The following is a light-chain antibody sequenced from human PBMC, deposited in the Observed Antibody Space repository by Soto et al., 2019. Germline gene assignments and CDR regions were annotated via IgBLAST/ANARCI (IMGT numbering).Light chain of an antibody. J-gene: IGKJ2*01. Sequence: DIQMTQSPSTLSASVGDRVTITCRASHSISNWLAWHQQKPGKAPKLLIYDASTLKSGVPSRFSGSGSGTEFTLTISSLQADDCATYYCQHFDTHFGQGTKLEIK. CDR2: DAS. CDR1: HSISNW. CDR3: QHFDTH. V-gene: IGKV1-5*01.